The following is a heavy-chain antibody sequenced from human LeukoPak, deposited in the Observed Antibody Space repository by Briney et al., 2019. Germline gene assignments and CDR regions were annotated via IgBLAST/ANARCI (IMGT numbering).Heavy chain of an antibody. CDR2: IYHSGST. CDR1: GGSISSSNR. D-gene: IGHD1-26*01. V-gene: IGHV4-4*02. J-gene: IGHJ4*02. Sequence: PSETLSLTCAISGGSISSSNRWSWVRQPPGKGLEWIGEIYHSGSTNYSPSLKSRVTISVDKSKNQFSLKVTSVTAADTAVYYCARVSSGSYYFDSWGQGTLVTVSS. CDR3: ARVSSGSYYFDS.